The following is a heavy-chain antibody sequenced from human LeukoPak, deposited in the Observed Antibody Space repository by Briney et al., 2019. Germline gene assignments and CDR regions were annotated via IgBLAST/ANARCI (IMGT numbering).Heavy chain of an antibody. CDR3: AKDGGSEGSSSTDY. D-gene: IGHD6-6*01. Sequence: GGSLRLSCAASGFTFSSYAMSWVRQAPGKGLEWVSAISGSGGSTYYADSVKGRFTISRDNSKNTLYLQMNSLRAEDTAVYYCAKDGGSEGSSSTDYWGQGTLVTVSS. CDR2: ISGSGGST. V-gene: IGHV3-23*01. CDR1: GFTFSSYA. J-gene: IGHJ4*02.